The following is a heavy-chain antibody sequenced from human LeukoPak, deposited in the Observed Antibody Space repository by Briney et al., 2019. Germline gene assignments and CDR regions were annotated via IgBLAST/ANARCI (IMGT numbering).Heavy chain of an antibody. V-gene: IGHV3-23*01. CDR2: ISGSGGST. Sequence: GRSLRLSCAASGFTFSSYAMSWVRQAPGKGLEWVSAISGSGGSTYYADSVKGRFTISRDNSKNTLYLQMNSLRAEDTAVYYCAKAIYSSSRMDVWGQGTTVTVSS. CDR3: AKAIYSSSRMDV. CDR1: GFTFSSYA. D-gene: IGHD6-13*01. J-gene: IGHJ6*02.